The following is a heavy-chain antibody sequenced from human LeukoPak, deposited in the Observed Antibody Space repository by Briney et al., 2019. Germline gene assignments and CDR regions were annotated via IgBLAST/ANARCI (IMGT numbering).Heavy chain of an antibody. CDR1: GGSISSSNW. V-gene: IGHV4-4*02. J-gene: IGHJ6*03. CDR2: IYHSGST. CDR3: ASAPVTTSYYYYYMDV. Sequence: PSETLSLTCAVSGGSISSSNWWRLVRQPPGKGLEWMGEIYHSGSTNYNPSLKSRVTISVDKSKNQFSLKLSSVTAADTAVYYCASAPVTTSYYYYYMDVWGKGTTVTVSS. D-gene: IGHD4-17*01.